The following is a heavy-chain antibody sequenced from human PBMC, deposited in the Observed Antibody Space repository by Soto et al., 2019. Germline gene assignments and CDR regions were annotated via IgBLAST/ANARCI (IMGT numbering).Heavy chain of an antibody. CDR3: ARVSGGSCYSGVAGCYYYGMDV. Sequence: SETLSLTCAVYGGSFSGYYWSWIRQPPGKGLEWIGEINHSGSTNYNPSLKSRVTISVDTSKNQFSLKLSSVTAADTAVYYCARVSGGSCYSGVAGCYYYGMDVWGQGTTVTVSS. CDR2: INHSGST. V-gene: IGHV4-34*01. CDR1: GGSFSGYY. J-gene: IGHJ6*02. D-gene: IGHD2-15*01.